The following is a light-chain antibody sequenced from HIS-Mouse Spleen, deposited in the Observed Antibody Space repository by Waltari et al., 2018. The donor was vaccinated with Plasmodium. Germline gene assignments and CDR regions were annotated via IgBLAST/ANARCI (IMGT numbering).Light chain of an antibody. CDR2: RNN. J-gene: IGLJ3*02. Sequence: QSVLTQPPSASGTPGQRVTISCSGSSSNIGSNYVYWYQQLPGTAPKLLIYRNNRRPAGVLDRFSGSKSGTSASLAISGLRSEDEADYYCAAWDDSLSGWVFGGGTKLTVL. V-gene: IGLV1-47*01. CDR3: AAWDDSLSGWV. CDR1: SSNIGSNY.